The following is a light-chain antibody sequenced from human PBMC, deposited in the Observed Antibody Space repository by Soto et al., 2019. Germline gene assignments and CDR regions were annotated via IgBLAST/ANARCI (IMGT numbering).Light chain of an antibody. CDR1: QTISSSF. J-gene: IGKJ1*01. V-gene: IGKV3-20*01. CDR2: GAS. Sequence: ELVLTQSPGTLSLSPGERASLSCRASQTISSSFLAWYQQKPGQAPRLLIYGASSRATGIPDRFSGSGSGTDFTLTISRLEPEDFGTYYCQCYSSYPWTFGQGTKADI. CDR3: QCYSSYPWT.